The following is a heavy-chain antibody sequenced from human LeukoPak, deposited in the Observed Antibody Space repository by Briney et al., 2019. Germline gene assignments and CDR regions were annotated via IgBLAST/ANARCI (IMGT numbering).Heavy chain of an antibody. CDR2: ISYDGSNK. CDR1: GFTFSSYA. CDR3: ASLGKTNYYDSSGLDAFDI. J-gene: IGHJ3*02. D-gene: IGHD3-22*01. V-gene: IGHV3-30-3*01. Sequence: GRSLRLSCAASGFTFSSYAMHWVRQAPGKGLEWVAVISYDGSNKYYADSVKGRFTISRDNSKHTLYLQMNSLRAEDTAVYYCASLGKTNYYDSSGLDAFDIWGQGTMVTVSS.